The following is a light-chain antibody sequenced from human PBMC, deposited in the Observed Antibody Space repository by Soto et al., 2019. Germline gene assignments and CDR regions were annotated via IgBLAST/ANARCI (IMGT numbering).Light chain of an antibody. CDR1: QSVNIY. Sequence: EIVLTQSPATLSLAPGERATLSCRASQSVNIYLAWYQQKPGQAPRLLIYDASNRATGIPARFSGSGSGTDFTLTISSLEPEDIAVYYCQQSSNWRVTFGGGTKVDLK. V-gene: IGKV3-11*01. CDR2: DAS. J-gene: IGKJ4*01. CDR3: QQSSNWRVT.